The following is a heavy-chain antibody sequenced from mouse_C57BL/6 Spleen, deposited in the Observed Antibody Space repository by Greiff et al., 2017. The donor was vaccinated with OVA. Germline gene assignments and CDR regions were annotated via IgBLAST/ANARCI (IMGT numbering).Heavy chain of an antibody. J-gene: IGHJ1*03. Sequence: EVKLVESGGGLVKPGGSLKLSCAASGFTFSDYGMHWVRQAPEKGLEWVAYISSGSSTIYYADTVKGRFTISRDNAKNTLFLQMTSLRSEDTAMYYCARDSNYAYWYFDVWGTGTTVTVSS. CDR3: ARDSNYAYWYFDV. CDR2: ISSGSSTI. D-gene: IGHD2-5*01. V-gene: IGHV5-17*01. CDR1: GFTFSDYG.